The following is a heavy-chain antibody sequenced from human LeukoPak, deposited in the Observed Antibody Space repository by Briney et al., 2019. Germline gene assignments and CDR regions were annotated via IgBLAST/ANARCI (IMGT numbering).Heavy chain of an antibody. V-gene: IGHV4-59*08. CDR3: ARVGHGSGSYHDN. CDR2: IYYSGST. D-gene: IGHD3-10*01. CDR1: GGSISSYY. J-gene: IGHJ4*02. Sequence: SETLSLTCTVSGGSISSYYWSWIRQPPGKGLEWIGYIYYSGSTNYNPSLKSRVTISVDTSKNQFSLKLSSVTAADTAVYYCARVGHGSGSYHDNWGQGTLVTVSS.